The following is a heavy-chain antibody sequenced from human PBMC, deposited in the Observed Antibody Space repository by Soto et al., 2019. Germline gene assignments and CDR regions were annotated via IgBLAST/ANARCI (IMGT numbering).Heavy chain of an antibody. Sequence: SETLSLTCTVSGGSISSGGYYWSCIRQHPGKGLEWIGYIYHSGSTYYNPSHKSRVTISVDTSKNQFSLKLSSVTAADTAVYFCASSSFLRSGDLFHGLDVWGQGTTVTVSS. CDR1: GGSISSGGYY. V-gene: IGHV4-31*03. CDR3: ASSSFLRSGDLFHGLDV. J-gene: IGHJ6*02. D-gene: IGHD3-10*01. CDR2: IYHSGST.